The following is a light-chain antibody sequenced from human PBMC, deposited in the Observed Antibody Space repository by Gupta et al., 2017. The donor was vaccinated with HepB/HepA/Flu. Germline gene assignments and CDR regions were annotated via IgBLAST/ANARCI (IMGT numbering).Light chain of an antibody. CDR3: QQENSFPLT. CDR2: KAS. Sequence: DIQMTQSPSTLSASVGDRVTITCRASQSISSFLAWYQQKPGKAPNLLIYKASRLESGVPSRFSGSGSGTEFTLTISSRQPDDFASYYCQQENSFPLTFGRGTKVEIK. V-gene: IGKV1-5*03. CDR1: QSISSF. J-gene: IGKJ4*01.